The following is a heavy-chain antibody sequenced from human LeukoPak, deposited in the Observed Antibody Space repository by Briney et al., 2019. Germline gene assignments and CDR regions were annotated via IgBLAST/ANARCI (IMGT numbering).Heavy chain of an antibody. CDR2: IFSSGTS. CDR1: GGSISSYY. J-gene: IGHJ4*02. D-gene: IGHD3-10*01. Sequence: PSETLSLTCTVSGGSISSYYWSWIRQPAGKGLEWIGRIFSSGTSNYSPSLQSRVTMSVDTSKNQFSLKLSSVTAADTAVYYCASFGELSIKYWGQGTLVTVSS. CDR3: ASFGELSIKY. V-gene: IGHV4-4*07.